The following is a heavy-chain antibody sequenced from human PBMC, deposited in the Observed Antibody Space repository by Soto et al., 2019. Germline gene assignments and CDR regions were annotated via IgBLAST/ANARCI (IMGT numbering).Heavy chain of an antibody. Sequence: PSETLSLTCTVSGGSISSSSYYWGWIRQPPGKGLEWIGSIYYSGSTYYNPSLKSRVTISVDTSKNQFSLKLSSVTAADTAVYYCARDLRTSYYAPLNLDSWGQGTLVTVSS. CDR2: IYYSGST. J-gene: IGHJ4*02. D-gene: IGHD3-10*01. CDR3: ARDLRTSYYAPLNLDS. V-gene: IGHV4-39*02. CDR1: GGSISSSSYY.